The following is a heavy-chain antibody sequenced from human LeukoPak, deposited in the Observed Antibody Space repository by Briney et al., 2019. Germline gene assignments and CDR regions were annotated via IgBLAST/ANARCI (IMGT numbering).Heavy chain of an antibody. CDR3: AREDLDNWFDP. CDR2: IYHSGST. CDR1: GGSISSGGYS. V-gene: IGHV4-30-2*01. J-gene: IGHJ5*02. Sequence: PSETLSLTCAVSGGSISSGGYSWSRIRQPPGKGLEWIGYIYHSGSTYYNPSLKSRVTISVDRSKNQFSLKLSSVTAADTAVYYCAREDLDNWFDPWGQGTLVTVSS.